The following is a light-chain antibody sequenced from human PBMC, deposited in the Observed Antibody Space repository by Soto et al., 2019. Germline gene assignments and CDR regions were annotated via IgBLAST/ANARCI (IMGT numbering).Light chain of an antibody. CDR3: QQYNSYSRT. J-gene: IGKJ1*01. Sequence: DIQMTQSPSTLSASVGDRVTITCRASQSISSWLAWYQQKPGKAPKLLSYKASSLESGVPSRFSGSGSGTEFTLTISSLQPDDFATYYFQQYNSYSRTFGQGTKVEIK. CDR2: KAS. CDR1: QSISSW. V-gene: IGKV1-5*03.